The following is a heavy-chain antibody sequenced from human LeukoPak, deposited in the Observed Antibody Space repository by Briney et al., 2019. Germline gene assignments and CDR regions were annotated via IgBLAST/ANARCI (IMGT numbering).Heavy chain of an antibody. CDR3: GKDRVAAAGTFLFDY. CDR2: ISSSSSYI. D-gene: IGHD6-13*01. V-gene: IGHV3-21*01. Sequence: GGSLRLSCAASGFTFSSYSMNWVRQAPGKGLEWVSSISSSSSYIYYADSVKGRFTISRDNAKNSLYLQMNSLRAEDTAVYYCGKDRVAAAGTFLFDYWGQGALVTDSS. J-gene: IGHJ4*02. CDR1: GFTFSSYS.